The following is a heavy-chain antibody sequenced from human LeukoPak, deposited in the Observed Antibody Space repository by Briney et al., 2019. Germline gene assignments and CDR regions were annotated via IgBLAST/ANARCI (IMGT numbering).Heavy chain of an antibody. J-gene: IGHJ5*02. CDR3: VRDEVLLWFGPFT. V-gene: IGHV4-39*07. D-gene: IGHD3-10*01. CDR2: IYYSGST. Sequence: SETLSLTCTVSGGSISSSSYYWGWIRQPPGKGLEWIGSIYYSGSTYYNPSLKSRVTISVDTSKNQFSLKLSSVTAADTAVYYCVRDEVLLWFGPFTWGQGTLVTVSS. CDR1: GGSISSSSYY.